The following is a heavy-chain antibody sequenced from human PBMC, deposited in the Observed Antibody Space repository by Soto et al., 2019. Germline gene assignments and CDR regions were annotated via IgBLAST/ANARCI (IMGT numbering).Heavy chain of an antibody. Sequence: KVSCKASGGTFSSYAISWVRQAPGQGLEWMGGIIPIFGTANYAQKFQGRVTITADKSTSTAYMELSSLRSEDTAVYYCARVEWELRGGYYYYGMDVWGQGTTVTVSS. D-gene: IGHD1-26*01. V-gene: IGHV1-69*06. CDR3: ARVEWELRGGYYYYGMDV. CDR2: IIPIFGTA. J-gene: IGHJ6*02. CDR1: GGTFSSYA.